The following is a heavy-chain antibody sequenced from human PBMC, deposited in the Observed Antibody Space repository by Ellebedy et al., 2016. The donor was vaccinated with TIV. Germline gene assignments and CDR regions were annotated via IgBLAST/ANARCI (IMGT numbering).Heavy chain of an antibody. J-gene: IGHJ5*02. CDR2: IYKDGSDQ. Sequence: GESLKISCAASGFSFRSYWMSWVRQAPGKGLEWVANIYKDGSDQYYVDSVKGRFTISRDNANKSLFLQMNNLRVEDTAVYYCARRGSYGDYAVQINSWFDTWGRGTLVTVSS. CDR3: ARRGSYGDYAVQINSWFDT. CDR1: GFSFRSYW. V-gene: IGHV3-7*01. D-gene: IGHD4-17*01.